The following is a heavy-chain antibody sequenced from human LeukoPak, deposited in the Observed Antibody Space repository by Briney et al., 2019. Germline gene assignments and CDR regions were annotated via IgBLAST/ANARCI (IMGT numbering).Heavy chain of an antibody. J-gene: IGHJ4*02. D-gene: IGHD6-6*01. CDR1: GHTLTTYY. Sequence: GASVKVSCKASGHTLTTYYIHWVRQAPGQGLEWLGIINPSGVSIAYAQKFQGRVTMTRDMSTSTVYMELSSLRAEDTAVYYCARIGEYRGSSDYYFDYWGQGALVTVSS. CDR3: ARIGEYRGSSDYYFDY. V-gene: IGHV1-46*01. CDR2: INPSGVSI.